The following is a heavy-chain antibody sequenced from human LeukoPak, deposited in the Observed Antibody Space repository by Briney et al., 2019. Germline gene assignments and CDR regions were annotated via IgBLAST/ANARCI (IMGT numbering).Heavy chain of an antibody. V-gene: IGHV3-30*03. CDR3: ARGQIVVVPPDY. CDR1: GFTFSDYY. CDR2: ISYDGSNK. J-gene: IGHJ4*02. Sequence: GGSLRLSCAASGFTFSDYYMSWIRQAPGKGLEWVAVISYDGSNKYYADSVKGRFTISRDNSKNTLYLQMNSLRAEDTAVYYCARGQIVVVPPDYWGQGTLVTVSS. D-gene: IGHD2-2*01.